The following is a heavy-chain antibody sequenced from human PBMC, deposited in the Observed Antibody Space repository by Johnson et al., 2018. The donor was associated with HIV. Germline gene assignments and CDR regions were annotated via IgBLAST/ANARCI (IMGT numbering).Heavy chain of an antibody. J-gene: IGHJ3*01. CDR2: ISYDGSNK. D-gene: IGHD6-13*01. Sequence: QVQLVESGGGVVQPARSLRLSCAASGFTFSSYSMHWVRQAPGKGLEWVAVISYDGSNKYYADSVKGRFTISRDNSKNTLYLQMNSLRPEDTAVYFCARDGKYSSIGPDAFDVWGQGTMVAVSS. CDR3: ARDGKYSSIGPDAFDV. V-gene: IGHV3-30*14. CDR1: GFTFSSYS.